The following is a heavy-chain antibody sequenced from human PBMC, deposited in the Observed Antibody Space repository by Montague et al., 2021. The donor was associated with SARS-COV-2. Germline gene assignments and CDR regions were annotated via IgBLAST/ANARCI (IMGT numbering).Heavy chain of an antibody. CDR3: ARRLDYWDSSGQRRHFDY. D-gene: IGHD3-22*01. J-gene: IGHJ4*02. CDR2: ISYHGNT. Sequence: SETLSLTCTVSGDSISSSSYDWGGIRRPPGKGLEWIGHISYHGNTNYNPSLKSRVTISIDTSRNQFSLKVASVTATDTAIYYCARRLDYWDSSGQRRHFDYWGQGTLVTVSS. V-gene: IGHV4-39*01. CDR1: GDSISSSSYD.